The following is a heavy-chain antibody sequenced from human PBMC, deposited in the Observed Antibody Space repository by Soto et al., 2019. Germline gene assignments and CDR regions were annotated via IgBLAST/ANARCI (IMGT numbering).Heavy chain of an antibody. CDR3: SRDYVLGCLRYY. J-gene: IGHJ6*01. V-gene: IGHV3-21*01. CDR2: ISSSSSYI. CDR1: RLSFSSDT. Sequence: GRTLELCCAASRLSFSSDTIKCVRQAPGKKLEWVSSISSSSSYIYYADSVKGRFTISRDNAKNSLYLKMNSLRAEDTDVYYCSRDYVLGCLRYY. D-gene: IGHD3-10*02.